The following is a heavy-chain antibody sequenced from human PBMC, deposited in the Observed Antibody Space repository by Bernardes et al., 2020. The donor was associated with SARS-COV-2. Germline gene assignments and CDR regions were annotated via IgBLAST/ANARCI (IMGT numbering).Heavy chain of an antibody. Sequence: GGSLRLSCAASGFTFSSYSMNWVRQAPGKGLEWVSSISSSSSYIYYADSVKGRFTISRDNSKSTLWLQMNSLRAEDSALYYCAKGTHSDYWGQGTQVTVSS. CDR1: GFTFSSYS. J-gene: IGHJ4*02. CDR3: AKGTHSDY. D-gene: IGHD3-10*01. V-gene: IGHV3-21*04. CDR2: ISSSSSYI.